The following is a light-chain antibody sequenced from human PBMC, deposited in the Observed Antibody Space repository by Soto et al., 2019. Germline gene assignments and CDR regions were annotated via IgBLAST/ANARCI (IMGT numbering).Light chain of an antibody. CDR1: QSVGNF. V-gene: IGKV3-11*01. J-gene: IGKJ1*01. CDR2: DAS. CDR3: QQYNNWLTWT. Sequence: EIVLTQSPAILSLSPGERATLSCKASQSVGNFLAWYQQKPGQAPRLLIYDASNRATGIPARFSGTGSGTDFTLTISSLEPEDFAVYYCQQYNNWLTWTFGQGTKVDIK.